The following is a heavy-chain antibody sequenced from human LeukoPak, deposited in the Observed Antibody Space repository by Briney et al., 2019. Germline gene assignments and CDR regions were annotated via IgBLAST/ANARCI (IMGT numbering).Heavy chain of an antibody. CDR2: INHSGST. J-gene: IGHJ2*01. D-gene: IGHD1-26*01. V-gene: IGHV4-34*01. CDR3: ARGRSYYVWYFDL. Sequence: PSETLSLTCAVYGGSFSGYYWSWIRQPPGRGLEWIGEINHSGSTNYNPSLKSRVTISVDTSKNQFSLKLSSVTAADTAVYYCARGRSYYVWYFDLWGRGTLVTVSS. CDR1: GGSFSGYY.